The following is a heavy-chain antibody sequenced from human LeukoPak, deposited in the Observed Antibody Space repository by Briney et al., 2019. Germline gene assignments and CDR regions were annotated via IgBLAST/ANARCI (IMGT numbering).Heavy chain of an antibody. CDR1: GGSISGFY. CDR3: ARDRDSSGWFDY. D-gene: IGHD6-19*01. CDR2: IYYSGSA. Sequence: SETLSLTCTVSGGSISGFYWGWIRQPPGKGLEWIGFIYYSGSANYNPSLKSRVTMSVDTSKNQFSLKLSSVTAADTTLYYCARDRDSSGWFDYWGQGTLVTVSS. V-gene: IGHV4-59*01. J-gene: IGHJ4*02.